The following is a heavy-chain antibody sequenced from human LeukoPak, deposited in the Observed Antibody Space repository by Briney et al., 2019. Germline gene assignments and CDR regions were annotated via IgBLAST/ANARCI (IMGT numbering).Heavy chain of an antibody. CDR2: IIPIFGTA. Sequence: ASVKVSCKASGGTFSSYAISWVRRAPGQGLEWMGGIIPIFGTANYAQKFQGRVTITADESTSTAYMELSSLRSEDTAVYYCARLVTGYSSGWPEPFDYWGQGTLVTVSS. J-gene: IGHJ4*02. CDR1: GGTFSSYA. CDR3: ARLVTGYSSGWPEPFDY. V-gene: IGHV1-69*13. D-gene: IGHD6-19*01.